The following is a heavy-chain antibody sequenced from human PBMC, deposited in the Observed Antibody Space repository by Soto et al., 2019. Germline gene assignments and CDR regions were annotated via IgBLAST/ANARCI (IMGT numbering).Heavy chain of an antibody. J-gene: IGHJ5*02. D-gene: IGHD6-19*01. CDR2: IYYSGGT. V-gene: IGHV4-61*08. CDR1: GSALSSGGYF. Sequence: SETLALTCAVSGSALSSGGYFYTWVRQPPGKGLEWLGYIYYSGGTNYNPSLKSRVTISLDKSKSQFSLRLISVTAADTAVYYCTREQSDDNYFDPWGQGTLVPVSS. CDR3: TREQSDDNYFDP.